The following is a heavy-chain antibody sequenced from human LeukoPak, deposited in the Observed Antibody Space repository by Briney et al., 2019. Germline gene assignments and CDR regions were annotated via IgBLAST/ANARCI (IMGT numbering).Heavy chain of an antibody. V-gene: IGHV3-23*01. CDR2: LSRGGGST. CDR1: GFPFNMFA. D-gene: IGHD2-8*01. J-gene: IGHJ4*02. CDR3: GKEQRIRHCSEGVCMEGYYFDY. Sequence: GSLRLSCTGSGFPFNMFAMNWVRQAPGQGLEWVSGLSRGGGSTNYADSVKGRFTISRDTSKSMVFLQMNDLRPEDTAVYYCGKEQRIRHCSEGVCMEGYYFDYWGQGSLVTVSS.